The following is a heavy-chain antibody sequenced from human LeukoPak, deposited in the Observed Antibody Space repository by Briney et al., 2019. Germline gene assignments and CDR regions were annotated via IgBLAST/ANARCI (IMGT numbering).Heavy chain of an antibody. V-gene: IGHV3-33*03. CDR2: IRYDGSNQ. D-gene: IGHD3-10*02. CDR3: AELGITMIGGV. CDR1: GFTFSNYD. Sequence: PGGSLRLSCAASGFTFSNYDIHWVRQAPGKGLEWVAVIRYDGSNQYYADSVKGRFTISRDNAKNSLYLQMNSLRAEDTAVYYCAELGITMIGGVWGKGTTVTISS. J-gene: IGHJ6*04.